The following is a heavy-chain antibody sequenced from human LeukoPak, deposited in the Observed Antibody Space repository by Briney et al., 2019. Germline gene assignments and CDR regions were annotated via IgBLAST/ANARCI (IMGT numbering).Heavy chain of an antibody. D-gene: IGHD1-1*01. CDR2: IYTSGGT. Sequence: TLSLTCTVSGGSISSGSYYWSWIRQPAGKGLEWIGRIYTSGGTNYNPSLKSRVTISVDTSKNQFSLKLSSVTAADTAVYYCAREVLPDAFDIWGQGTMVTVSS. CDR1: GGSISSGSYY. V-gene: IGHV4-61*02. CDR3: AREVLPDAFDI. J-gene: IGHJ3*02.